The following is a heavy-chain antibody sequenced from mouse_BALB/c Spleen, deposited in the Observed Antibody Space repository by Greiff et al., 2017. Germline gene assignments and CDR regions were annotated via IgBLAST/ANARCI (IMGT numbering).Heavy chain of an antibody. CDR2: ISSGGSYT. CDR1: GFTFSSYA. D-gene: IGHD1-1*01. CDR3: AREGYYGSSYDAMDY. J-gene: IGHJ4*01. Sequence: VQLKESGGGLVKPGGSLKLSCAASGFTFSSYAMSWVRQSPEKRLEWVAEISSGGSYTYYPDTVTGRFTISRDNAKNTLYLEMSSLRSEDTAMYYCAREGYYGSSYDAMDYWGQGTSVTVSS. V-gene: IGHV5-9-4*01.